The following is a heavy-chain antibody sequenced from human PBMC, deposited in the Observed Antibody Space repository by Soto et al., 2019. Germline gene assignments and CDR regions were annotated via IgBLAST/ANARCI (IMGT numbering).Heavy chain of an antibody. J-gene: IGHJ5*01. CDR1: GGSISNYY. Sequence: QVQLQESGPGLVKPSETLSLTCTVSGGSISNYYWSWIRQPAGKGLEWIGYISYSGSTKYNPSLKIRVTISVDTSKNQCSLKLNSVTAADTAVYDCARGGTYSSLIGRDRFDSWGQGTLVTVSS. CDR3: ARGGTYSSLIGRDRFDS. D-gene: IGHD6-19*01. CDR2: ISYSGST. V-gene: IGHV4-59*01.